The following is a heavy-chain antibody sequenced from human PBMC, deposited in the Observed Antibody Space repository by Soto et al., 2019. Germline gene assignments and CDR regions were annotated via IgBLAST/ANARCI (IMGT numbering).Heavy chain of an antibody. CDR1: GGSISSYY. Sequence: QVQLQESGPGLVKPSETLSLTCTVSGGSISSYYWSWIRQPPGKGLAWIGYIYYSGSTNYNPSLKSRITISVDTSKNQFSLKLSSVTAADTAVDYCARGQAYGSGSYSNDYWCQGTLVTVS. V-gene: IGHV4-59*01. CDR3: ARGQAYGSGSYSNDY. D-gene: IGHD3-10*01. CDR2: IYYSGST. J-gene: IGHJ4*02.